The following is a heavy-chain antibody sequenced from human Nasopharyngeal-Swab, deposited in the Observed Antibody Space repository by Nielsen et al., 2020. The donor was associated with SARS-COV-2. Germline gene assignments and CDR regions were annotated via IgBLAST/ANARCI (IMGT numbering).Heavy chain of an antibody. D-gene: IGHD3-10*01. Sequence: SETLSLTCTVSGGSISTYYWSWIRQSPGKGLEWIGSIYYSGSTYYNPSLKSRVTISVDTSKNQFSLKLSSVTAADTAVYYCATYYYGSGSYNYWGQGTLVTVSS. V-gene: IGHV4-59*05. J-gene: IGHJ4*02. CDR3: ATYYYGSGSYNY. CDR2: IYYSGST. CDR1: GGSISTYY.